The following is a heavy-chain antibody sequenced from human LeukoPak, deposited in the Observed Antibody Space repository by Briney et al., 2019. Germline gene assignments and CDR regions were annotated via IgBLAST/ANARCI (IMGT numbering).Heavy chain of an antibody. Sequence: PSETLSLTCTVSGGSISSSSYFWGWIRQPPGKGLEWIGSIYYSGSTSYNTSLKSRVTISVDTSKNQFSLKLSSVTAADTAVYYCARGEFYYDFWSGYYTSLHYFDYWGQGTLVTVSS. CDR1: GGSISSSSYF. CDR3: ARGEFYYDFWSGYYTSLHYFDY. V-gene: IGHV4-39*01. J-gene: IGHJ4*02. D-gene: IGHD3-3*01. CDR2: IYYSGST.